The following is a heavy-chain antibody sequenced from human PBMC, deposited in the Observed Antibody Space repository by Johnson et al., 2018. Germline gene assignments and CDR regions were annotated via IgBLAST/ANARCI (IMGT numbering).Heavy chain of an antibody. D-gene: IGHD3-22*01. J-gene: IGHJ1*01. CDR1: GGTFSSYA. CDR3: AGTYYYDSSGYPAYFQH. Sequence: VQLVESGAEVKKPGSSXKVSCKASGGTFSSYAISWVRPAPGQGLEWMGGIIPIFGTANYAQKFQGRVTITADESTSTAYMELSSLRSEDTAVYYCAGTYYYDSSGYPAYFQHWGQGTLVTVSS. V-gene: IGHV1-69*01. CDR2: IIPIFGTA.